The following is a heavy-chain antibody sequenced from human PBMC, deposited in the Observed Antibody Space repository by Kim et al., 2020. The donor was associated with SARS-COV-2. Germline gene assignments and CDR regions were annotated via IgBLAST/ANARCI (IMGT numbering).Heavy chain of an antibody. J-gene: IGHJ5*02. Sequence: SETLSLTCTAYGGSISSGCYFWNRLPQPNEKGLECIGCIYGSGTTNYNPSIKSRVTMSVDTYKIQFSLKLSSVTAADTGLYYCASGTSGNGMFDPWGQGTLGTVSS. CDR3: ASGTSGNGMFDP. V-gene: IGHV4-61*02. CDR1: GGSISSGCYF. CDR2: IYGSGTT. D-gene: IGHD1-26*01.